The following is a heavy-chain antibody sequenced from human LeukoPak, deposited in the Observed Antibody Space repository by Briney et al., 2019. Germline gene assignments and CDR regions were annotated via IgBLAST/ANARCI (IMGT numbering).Heavy chain of an antibody. D-gene: IGHD3-10*01. CDR3: ARSTYYYGSRSYPYFDY. J-gene: IGHJ4*02. Sequence: SSETLSLTCTVSGDSMSSSSYLWNWIRQPPGKGLEWIVNIYYSGTTTDYNPSLRSRVTISVDTFSNQFSLRLSSVTAADTAVYYCARSTYYYGSRSYPYFDYWGQGALVTVSS. CDR2: IYYSGTTT. CDR1: GDSMSSSSYL. V-gene: IGHV4-39*07.